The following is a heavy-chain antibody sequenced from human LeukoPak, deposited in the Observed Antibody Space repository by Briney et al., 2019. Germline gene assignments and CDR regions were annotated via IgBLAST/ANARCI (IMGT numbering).Heavy chain of an antibody. Sequence: SETLSLTCAVYGGSFSGYYWSWIRQPPGKGLEWIGEINHSGSTNYNPSLKSRVTISVDTSKNQFSLKLSSVTAADTAVYYCATGQRPRGTRFDPWGQGTLVTVSS. CDR1: GGSFSGYY. J-gene: IGHJ5*02. CDR2: INHSGST. CDR3: ATGQRPRGTRFDP. V-gene: IGHV4-34*01. D-gene: IGHD1-1*01.